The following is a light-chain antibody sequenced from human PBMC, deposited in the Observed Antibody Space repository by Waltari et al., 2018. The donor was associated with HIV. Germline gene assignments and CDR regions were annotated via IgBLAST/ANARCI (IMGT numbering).Light chain of an antibody. CDR3: QQRTNRPPIT. CDR2: DAS. Sequence: DIVLTQSPAALVLSPGERATLSGRASQSVNTYLAWYQQKFGQPPRLLIYDASTRATGNPARFTGNGSGTDFTLTISSLEPEDFAVYFCQQRTNRPPITFGQGTRLELK. V-gene: IGKV3-11*01. J-gene: IGKJ5*01. CDR1: QSVNTY.